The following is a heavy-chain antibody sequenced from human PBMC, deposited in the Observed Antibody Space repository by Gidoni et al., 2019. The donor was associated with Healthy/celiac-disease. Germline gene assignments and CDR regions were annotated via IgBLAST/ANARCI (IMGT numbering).Heavy chain of an antibody. CDR2: IYYSGST. CDR3: ARQYYDSSGYYPYFDY. CDR1: GRSISSSSDY. Sequence: QLQLPESGPGLVKPSEPLSLTFTVSGRSISSSSDYWGWSRQPPGKGLEGIGSIYYSGSTDYNPSLKSRVTIAVDTSKNQFSLKLSSVTAADTAVYYCARQYYDSSGYYPYFDYWGQGTLVTVSS. J-gene: IGHJ4*02. V-gene: IGHV4-39*01. D-gene: IGHD3-22*01.